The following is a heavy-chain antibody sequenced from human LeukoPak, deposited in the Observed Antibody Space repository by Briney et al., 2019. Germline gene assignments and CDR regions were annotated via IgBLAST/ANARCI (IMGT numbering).Heavy chain of an antibody. CDR1: GYTFTSYG. J-gene: IGHJ4*02. Sequence: GASVKVSCKASGYTFTSYGISWVRQAPGQGLEWMGWISAYNGNTNYAQKLQGRVTMTTDTSTSTAYMELRSLRSDDTAVYYCARDLPLYGEKKSFAYGGQGTLVTVSS. CDR3: ARDLPLYGEKKSFAY. V-gene: IGHV1-18*01. CDR2: ISAYNGNT. D-gene: IGHD4-17*01.